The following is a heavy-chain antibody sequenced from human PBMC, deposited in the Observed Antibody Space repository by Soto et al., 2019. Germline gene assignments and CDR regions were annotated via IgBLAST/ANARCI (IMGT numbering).Heavy chain of an antibody. J-gene: IGHJ4*02. Sequence: GGSLRLSCAASGFTFSSYWMSWVRQAPGKGLEWVANIKQDGSEKYYVDSVKGRFTISRDNAKNSLYLQMNSLRAEDMAVYYCARHAKALLQSSTFDYWGQGTLVTVSS. D-gene: IGHD2-15*01. CDR1: GFTFSSYW. CDR3: ARHAKALLQSSTFDY. CDR2: IKQDGSEK. V-gene: IGHV3-7*01.